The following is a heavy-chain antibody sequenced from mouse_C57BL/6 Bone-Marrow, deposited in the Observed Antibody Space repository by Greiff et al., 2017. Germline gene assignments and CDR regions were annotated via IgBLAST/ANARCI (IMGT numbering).Heavy chain of an antibody. Sequence: EVQVVESGGGLVQPGGSLKLSCAASGFTFSDYYMYWVRQTPEKRLEWVAYISNGGGSTYYPDTVKGRFTISRDNAKNTLYLQMSRLKSEDTAMYYCVRHGGYDSFDYWGQGTTLTVSS. J-gene: IGHJ2*01. CDR2: ISNGGGST. CDR1: GFTFSDYY. CDR3: VRHGGYDSFDY. V-gene: IGHV5-12*01. D-gene: IGHD2-2*01.